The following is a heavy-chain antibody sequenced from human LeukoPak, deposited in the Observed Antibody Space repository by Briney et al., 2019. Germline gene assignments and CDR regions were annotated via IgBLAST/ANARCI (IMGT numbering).Heavy chain of an antibody. D-gene: IGHD4-17*01. J-gene: IGHJ3*02. CDR1: GFTFSSYG. Sequence: GGSLRLSCAASGFTFSSYGMHWVRQAPGKGLEWVAVIWYDGSNKYYADSVKGRFTISRDNSKNTLYLQMNSLRAEDTAVYYCAKDLNDYGDPGAFDIWGQGTMVTVSS. CDR2: IWYDGSNK. CDR3: AKDLNDYGDPGAFDI. V-gene: IGHV3-33*06.